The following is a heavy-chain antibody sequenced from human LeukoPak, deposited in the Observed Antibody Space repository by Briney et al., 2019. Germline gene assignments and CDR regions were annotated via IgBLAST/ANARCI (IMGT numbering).Heavy chain of an antibody. CDR2: IYYTGST. V-gene: IGHV4-59*12. Sequence: TSETLSLTCTVSSGSISSYYWSWIRQPPGKGLEWIGYIYYTGSTYYNPSLKSRVTISVDRSKNQFSLKLSSVTAADTAVYYCARVVVRGIYFDYWGQGTLVTVSS. CDR3: ARVVVRGIYFDY. D-gene: IGHD3-10*01. CDR1: SGSISSYY. J-gene: IGHJ4*02.